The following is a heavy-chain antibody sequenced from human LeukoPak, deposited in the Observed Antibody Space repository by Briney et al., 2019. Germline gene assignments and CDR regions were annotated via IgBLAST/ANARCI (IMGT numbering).Heavy chain of an antibody. CDR3: AKGWNYAGTARGFGY. J-gene: IGHJ4*02. D-gene: IGHD1-7*01. Sequence: GGSLRLSCAASGFTFSSYGMHWVRQAPGKGLEWVAFIRYDGSNKYYADSVKGRFTISRDNSKNTLYLQMNSLRAEDTAVYYCAKGWNYAGTARGFGYWGQGTLVTVSS. CDR1: GFTFSSYG. V-gene: IGHV3-30*02. CDR2: IRYDGSNK.